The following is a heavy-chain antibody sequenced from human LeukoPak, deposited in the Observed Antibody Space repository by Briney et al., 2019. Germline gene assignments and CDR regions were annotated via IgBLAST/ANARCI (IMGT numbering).Heavy chain of an antibody. Sequence: GGSLRLSCAASGFTFSHYYMHWVRQAPGKGLEWVANIKQDGSEKHYADSVKGRFTISRDNAKNSLYLQMSSLRAEDTAVYYCTRVEETATTAAIIRKYSYYYYYMDVWGKGNTVTVSS. CDR2: IKQDGSEK. V-gene: IGHV3-7*01. J-gene: IGHJ6*03. D-gene: IGHD4-11*01. CDR3: TRVEETATTAAIIRKYSYYYYYMDV. CDR1: GFTFSHYY.